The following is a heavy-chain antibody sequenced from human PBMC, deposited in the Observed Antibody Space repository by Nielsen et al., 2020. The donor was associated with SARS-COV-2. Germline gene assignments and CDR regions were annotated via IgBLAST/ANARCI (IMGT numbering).Heavy chain of an antibody. CDR3: ARELQYYDFWSGYYIHFDY. CDR2: ISGSGGST. Sequence: WVRQAPGKGLEWVSAISGSGGSTYYADSVKGRFTISRDNSKNTLYLQMNSLRAEDTAVYYCARELQYYDFWSGYYIHFDYWGQGTLVTVSS. J-gene: IGHJ4*02. D-gene: IGHD3-3*01. V-gene: IGHV3-23*01.